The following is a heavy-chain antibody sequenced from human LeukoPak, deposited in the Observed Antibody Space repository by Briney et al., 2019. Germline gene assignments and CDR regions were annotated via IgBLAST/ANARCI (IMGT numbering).Heavy chain of an antibody. CDR2: IYYSGST. V-gene: IGHV4-39*07. Sequence: PSETLSLTYTVSGGSISSSSYYWGWIRQPPGKGLEWIGSIYYSGSTYYNPSLKSRVTISVDTSKNQFSLKLSSVTAADTAVYYCARVRGYYYDSSGYYSTFDYWGQGTLVTVSS. J-gene: IGHJ4*02. D-gene: IGHD3-22*01. CDR1: GGSISSSSYY. CDR3: ARVRGYYYDSSGYYSTFDY.